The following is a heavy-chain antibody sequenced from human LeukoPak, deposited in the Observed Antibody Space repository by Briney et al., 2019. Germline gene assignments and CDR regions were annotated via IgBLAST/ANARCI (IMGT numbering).Heavy chain of an antibody. CDR1: DDSMISYQ. V-gene: IGHV4-4*07. D-gene: IGHD1-14*01. CDR3: ARAERPVNVFDI. Sequence: PSETLSLTCSVSDDSMISYQWSWIRQSAGKGLEWIGRIYSTGSTDYNPSLMSRVTMSVDTAKKQFSLKLRSVTAADTAIYYCARAERPVNVFDIWGQGTKVTVSS. J-gene: IGHJ3*02. CDR2: IYSTGST.